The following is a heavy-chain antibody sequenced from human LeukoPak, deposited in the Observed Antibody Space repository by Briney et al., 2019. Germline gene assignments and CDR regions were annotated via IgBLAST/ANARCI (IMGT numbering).Heavy chain of an antibody. CDR3: ASQVAGGYYYYYYMDV. Sequence: SETLSLTCTVSGGSIRSTTYYWGWIRQPPGKGLEWIGSIYYSGNTYYNPSLMSRVTISVDTSKNQFSLHLSSVTAADTAVYYCASQVAGGYYYYYYMDVWGKGTTVTVSS. CDR1: GGSIRSTTYY. D-gene: IGHD6-19*01. CDR2: IYYSGNT. J-gene: IGHJ6*03. V-gene: IGHV4-39*07.